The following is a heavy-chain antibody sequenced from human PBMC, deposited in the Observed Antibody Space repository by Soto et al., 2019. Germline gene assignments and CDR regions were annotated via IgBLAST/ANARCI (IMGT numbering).Heavy chain of an antibody. CDR2: IYYSGST. CDR3: ARTRRSNYDILTGYYSYSPDFDY. J-gene: IGHJ4*02. D-gene: IGHD3-9*01. Sequence: QVQLQESGPGLVKPSQTLSLTCTVSGGSVSSGGYYWSWIRQHPGKGLEWIGYIYYSGSTYYNPSINSRVTKSVDTSKSQFSLKLSSVTAADTAVYYCARTRRSNYDILTGYYSYSPDFDYWGQGTLVTVSS. CDR1: GGSVSSGGYY. V-gene: IGHV4-31*03.